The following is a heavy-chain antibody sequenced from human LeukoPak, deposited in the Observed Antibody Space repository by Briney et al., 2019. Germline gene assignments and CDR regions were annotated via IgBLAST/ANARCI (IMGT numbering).Heavy chain of an antibody. J-gene: IGHJ4*02. Sequence: PGGSLRLSCAASGFTFSSYAMSWVRQAPGKGLEWVSAISGSGGSTYYADSVKGRFTTSRDNSKNTLYLQMNSLRAEDTAVYYCAKRKRVTAAAGVDYWGQGTLVTVSS. D-gene: IGHD6-13*01. V-gene: IGHV3-23*01. CDR1: GFTFSSYA. CDR2: ISGSGGST. CDR3: AKRKRVTAAAGVDY.